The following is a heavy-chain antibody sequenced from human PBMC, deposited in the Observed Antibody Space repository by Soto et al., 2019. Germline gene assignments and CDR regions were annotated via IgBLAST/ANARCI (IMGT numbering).Heavy chain of an antibody. V-gene: IGHV1-69*13. CDR1: GGTFSSYA. CDR3: ARGRHPFYSSSSPYLDY. J-gene: IGHJ4*02. D-gene: IGHD6-6*01. Sequence: SVKVSCKASGGTFSSYAIGWVRQAPGQGLEWMGGIIPIFGTANYAQKFQGRVTITADESTSTAYMELSSLRSEDTAVYYCARGRHPFYSSSSPYLDYWGQGTLVTVSS. CDR2: IIPIFGTA.